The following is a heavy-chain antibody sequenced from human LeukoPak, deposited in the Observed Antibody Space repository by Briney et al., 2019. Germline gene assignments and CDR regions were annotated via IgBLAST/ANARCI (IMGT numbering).Heavy chain of an antibody. CDR2: IYHSGST. V-gene: IGHV4-34*01. Sequence: SETLSLTCAVYGGSFSGYYWSWIRQPPGKGLEWIGYIYHSGSTYYNPSLKSRVTISVDTSKNQFSLKLSSVTAADTAVYYCARDAGHQLSRRNYYAMDVWGQGTTVTVSS. CDR3: ARDAGHQLSRRNYYAMDV. J-gene: IGHJ6*02. CDR1: GGSFSGYY. D-gene: IGHD1-1*01.